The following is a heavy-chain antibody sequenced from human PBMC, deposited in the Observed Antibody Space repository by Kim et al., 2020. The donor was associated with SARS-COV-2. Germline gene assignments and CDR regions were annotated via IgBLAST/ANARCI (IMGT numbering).Heavy chain of an antibody. V-gene: IGHV5-51*01. CDR1: GYSFTSYW. D-gene: IGHD3-22*01. J-gene: IGHJ2*01. Sequence: GESLKISCKGSGYSFTSYWIGWVRQMPGKGLEWMGIIYPGDSDTRYSPSFQGQVTIPADKSISTAYLQWSSLKASDTAMYYCARKPPTYCDISGRNWYFDLWGRGTLVTVSS. CDR3: ARKPPTYCDISGRNWYFDL. CDR2: IYPGDSDT.